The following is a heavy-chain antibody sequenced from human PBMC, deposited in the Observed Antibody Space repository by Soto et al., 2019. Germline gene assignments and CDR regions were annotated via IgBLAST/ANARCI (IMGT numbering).Heavy chain of an antibody. D-gene: IGHD3-22*01. CDR1: GGTFSSYA. CDR2: IIPIFGTA. V-gene: IGHV1-69*13. J-gene: IGHJ6*02. Sequence: GASVKVSCKASGGTFSSYAISWVRQAPGQGLEWMGGIIPIFGTANYAQKFQGRVTITADESTSTAYMELSSLRSEDTAVYYCARYSDSSGYYWLSYYGMDVWGQGTTVTVSS. CDR3: ARYSDSSGYYWLSYYGMDV.